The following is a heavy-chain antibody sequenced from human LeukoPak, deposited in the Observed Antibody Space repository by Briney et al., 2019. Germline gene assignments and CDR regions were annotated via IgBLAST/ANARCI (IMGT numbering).Heavy chain of an antibody. J-gene: IGHJ4*02. CDR1: GFTFSTYG. CDR3: AKSGTRSSWSPRVKTYLDY. V-gene: IGHV3-30*18. CDR2: ISYDGSNK. Sequence: GGSLRLSCAASGFTFSTYGMHWVRQAPGKGLEWVAVISYDGSNKYYADSVKGRFTIPGDNSKNTLYLQMNSLRAEDTAVYYCAKSGTRSSWSPRVKTYLDYWGQGTLVTVSS. D-gene: IGHD6-13*01.